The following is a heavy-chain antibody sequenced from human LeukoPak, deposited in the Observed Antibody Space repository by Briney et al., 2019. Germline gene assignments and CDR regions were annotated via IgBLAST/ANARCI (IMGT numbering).Heavy chain of an antibody. J-gene: IGHJ3*02. CDR2: ISASGNT. V-gene: IGHV4-39*01. CDR1: GGSISRSGYV. D-gene: IGHD3-9*01. Sequence: SETLSLTCSVSGGSISRSGYVWAWIRQAPGTGMDWIGTISASGNTHYNPSLSSRVIMSVDASKNQFSLRLNSVTAADTAVYHCARLLARNTGYFVTLDIWGQGTMVTVSS. CDR3: ARLLARNTGYFVTLDI.